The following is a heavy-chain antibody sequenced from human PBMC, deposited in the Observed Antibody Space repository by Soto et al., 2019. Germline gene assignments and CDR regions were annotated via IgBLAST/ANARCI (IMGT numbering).Heavy chain of an antibody. V-gene: IGHV4-4*02. CDR3: ARTSTSATRFDY. Sequence: QVQLQESGPGLVKPSGTLSLTCAVSGGSISTSNWWSWVRQPPGKGLEWIGEVYHSGSTNYNPSFQGLVAMSVDASKDQFALKLNSVTAADTALYYWARTSTSATRFDYWGQGSRVTVSS. CDR1: GGSISTSNW. D-gene: IGHD1-1*01. CDR2: VYHSGST. J-gene: IGHJ4*02.